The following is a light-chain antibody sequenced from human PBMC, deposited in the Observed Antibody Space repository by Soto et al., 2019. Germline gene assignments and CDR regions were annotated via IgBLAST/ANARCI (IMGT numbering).Light chain of an antibody. CDR1: SSDVGSYNR. CDR2: EVS. CDR3: SSYTSSSTYV. V-gene: IGLV2-18*02. Sequence: QSALTQPASVSGSPGQSVTISCTGTSSDVGSYNRVSWYQQPPGTAPKLMIYEVSNLPSGVPDRFSGSKSGNTASLTISGLQAEDEADFYCSSYTSSSTYVFGTGTKLTVL. J-gene: IGLJ1*01.